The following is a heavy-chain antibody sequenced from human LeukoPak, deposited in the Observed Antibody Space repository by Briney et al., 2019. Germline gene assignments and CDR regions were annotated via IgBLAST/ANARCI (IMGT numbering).Heavy chain of an antibody. V-gene: IGHV4-34*01. CDR3: ARGRTIFGVVIIARGYYFDY. D-gene: IGHD3-3*01. J-gene: IGHJ4*02. Sequence: SETLSLTCAVHGGSFSGYYWSWLRQPPGKGLEWLGEINHSGSTNYNPSLKSRVTISVDTSKNQFSLKLSSVTAADTAVYYCARGRTIFGVVIIARGYYFDYWGQGTLVTVSS. CDR1: GGSFSGYY. CDR2: INHSGST.